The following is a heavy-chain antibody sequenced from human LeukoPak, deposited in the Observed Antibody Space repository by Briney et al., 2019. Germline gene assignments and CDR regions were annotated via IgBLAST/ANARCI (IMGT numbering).Heavy chain of an antibody. CDR1: GGSFSGYY. J-gene: IGHJ4*02. CDR2: INHSGKT. CDR3: ARRRSHSSGYYY. D-gene: IGHD3-22*01. V-gene: IGHV4-34*01. Sequence: SETLSLTCAVYGGSFSGYYWSWIRQPPGKGLEWIGEINHSGKTNYNPSLKSRVTIAVDTSKNQFSLKLSSVTAADTAVYYCARRRSHSSGYYYWGQGTLVTVSS.